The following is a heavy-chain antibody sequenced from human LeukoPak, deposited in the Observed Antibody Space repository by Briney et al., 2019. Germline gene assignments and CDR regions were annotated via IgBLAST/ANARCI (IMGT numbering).Heavy chain of an antibody. D-gene: IGHD4-11*01. V-gene: IGHV4-30-2*01. J-gene: IGHJ5*02. CDR3: ARGGTTVTTWFDP. CDR1: GGSISSGGYS. CDR2: IFHSGST. Sequence: SETLSLTCAVSGGSISSGGYSWSWIRQPPGKGLEWIGYIFHSGSTYYNPSLKGRVTISVDRSKNQFSLKLSSVTAADTAVYYCARGGTTVTTWFDPWGQGTLVTVSS.